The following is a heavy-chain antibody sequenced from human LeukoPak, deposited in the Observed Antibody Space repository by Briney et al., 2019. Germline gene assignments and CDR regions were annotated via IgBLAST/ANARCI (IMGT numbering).Heavy chain of an antibody. J-gene: IGHJ4*02. CDR2: ISRGGSTT. D-gene: IGHD6-19*01. V-gene: IGHV3-11*01. CDR3: AKDPSIDGWYDY. Sequence: GGSLRLSCAASGFTFSDYYMSWIRQAPGKGLEWVSYISRGGSTTYYADSVKGRFTISRDNSKNTLYLQMNSLRAEDTAVYYCAKDPSIDGWYDYWGQGTLVTVSS. CDR1: GFTFSDYY.